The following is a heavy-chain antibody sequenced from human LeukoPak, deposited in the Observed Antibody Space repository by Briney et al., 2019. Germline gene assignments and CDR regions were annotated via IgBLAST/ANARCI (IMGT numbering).Heavy chain of an antibody. V-gene: IGHV3-21*01. J-gene: IGHJ4*02. CDR3: ARDVVPSAIGFYFDY. CDR2: ISNSGTYI. Sequence: GGSLRLSCAASGFSFNTYTMNWVRQAPGKGLEWVSSISNSGTYIDYADSVKGRFTISRDNAKNSVYLQMNSLRAEDTAVYYCARDVVPSAIGFYFDYWGQGTLVTVSS. CDR1: GFSFNTYT. D-gene: IGHD2-2*02.